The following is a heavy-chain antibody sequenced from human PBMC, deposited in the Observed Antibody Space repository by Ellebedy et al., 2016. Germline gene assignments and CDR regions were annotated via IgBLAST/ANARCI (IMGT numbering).Heavy chain of an antibody. D-gene: IGHD2-15*01. CDR3: SRGGGCASGTCYYPDF. Sequence: GGSLRLSCAASGFTFSKYWMSWVRQAPGKGLEWVSSISTISTYADSVRGRFTISRDNAKNSLSLQMTGLRAEDTAVYYCSRGGGCASGTCYYPDFWGQGTLVTVSS. CDR1: GFTFSKYW. V-gene: IGHV3-21*01. CDR2: ISTIST. J-gene: IGHJ4*02.